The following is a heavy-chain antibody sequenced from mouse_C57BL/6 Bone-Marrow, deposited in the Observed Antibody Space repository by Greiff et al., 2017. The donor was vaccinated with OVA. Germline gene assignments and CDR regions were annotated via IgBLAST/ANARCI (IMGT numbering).Heavy chain of an antibody. CDR2: SRNKANDYTT. V-gene: IGHV7-1*01. D-gene: IGHD1-1*01. CDR3: ARDAWTTDWYFDV. Sequence: VQLKESGGGLVQSGRSLRLSCATSGFTFSDFYMEWVRQAPGKGLEWIAASRNKANDYTTEYSASVKGRFIVSRDTSQSILYLQMNALRAEDTAIYYCARDAWTTDWYFDVWGTGTTVTVSS. J-gene: IGHJ1*03. CDR1: GFTFSDFY.